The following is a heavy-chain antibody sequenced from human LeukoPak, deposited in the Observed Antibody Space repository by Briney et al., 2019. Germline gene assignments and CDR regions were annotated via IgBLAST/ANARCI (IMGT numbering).Heavy chain of an antibody. J-gene: IGHJ3*02. Sequence: ASVKVSCKVSGYTLTELSMHWVRQAPGKGLEWMGGFDPDDGETIYAQKFQGRVTMTEDTSTDTAYMELSSLRSEDTAVYYCATARVDTDYGDYSDAFDIWGQGTMVTVSS. CDR2: FDPDDGET. CDR3: ATARVDTDYGDYSDAFDI. D-gene: IGHD4-17*01. CDR1: GYTLTELS. V-gene: IGHV1-24*01.